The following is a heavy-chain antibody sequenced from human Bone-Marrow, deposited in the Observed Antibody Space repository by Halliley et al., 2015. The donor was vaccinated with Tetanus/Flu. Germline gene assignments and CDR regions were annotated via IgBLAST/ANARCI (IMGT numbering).Heavy chain of an antibody. Sequence: TLSLTCTVSGGSLNNSSYYWGWIRQTPGKGLEWFASISYSGTSFYNPSLKSRVSISVDTSKNQFSLRLRSVTAADTAVYFCGRLAKLSGPASWSRPVDSWGQGALATVSS. CDR1: GGSLNNSSYY. CDR2: ISYSGTS. J-gene: IGHJ5*01. CDR3: GRLAKLSGPASWSRPVDS. V-gene: IGHV4-39*01. D-gene: IGHD6-13*01.